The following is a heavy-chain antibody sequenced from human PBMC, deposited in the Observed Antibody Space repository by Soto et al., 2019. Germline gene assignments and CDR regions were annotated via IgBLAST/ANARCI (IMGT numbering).Heavy chain of an antibody. CDR1: GYTFTSYG. J-gene: IGHJ6*02. CDR3: ARDRQGATGGSYYYGMDV. V-gene: IGHV1-18*04. Sequence: ASVKVSCKASGYTFTSYGISWVRQAPGQGLEWMGWISAYNGNTNYAQKLQGRVTMTTGTSTSTAYMELRSLRSDDTAVYYCARDRQGATGGSYYYGMDVWGQGTTVTVPS. CDR2: ISAYNGNT. D-gene: IGHD1-26*01.